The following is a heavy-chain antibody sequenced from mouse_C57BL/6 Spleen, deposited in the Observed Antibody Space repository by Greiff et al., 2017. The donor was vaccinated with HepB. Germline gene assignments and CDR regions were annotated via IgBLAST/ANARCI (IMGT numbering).Heavy chain of an antibody. J-gene: IGHJ1*03. Sequence: DVKLVESEGGLVQPGSSMKLSCTASGFTFSDYYMAWVRQVPEKGLVWVANINYDGSSTYYLDSLKSRFIISRDNAKNILYLQMSSLKSEDTATYYCARTGLYWYFDVWGTGTTVTVSS. CDR3: ARTGLYWYFDV. CDR1: GFTFSDYY. CDR2: INYDGSST. D-gene: IGHD4-1*01. V-gene: IGHV5-16*01.